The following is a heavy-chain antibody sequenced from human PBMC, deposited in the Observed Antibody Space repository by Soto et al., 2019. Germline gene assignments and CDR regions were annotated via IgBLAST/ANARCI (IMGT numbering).Heavy chain of an antibody. Sequence: GASVKVSCKASGYTFTGYYMHWVRQAPGQGLEWMGWINPNSGGTNYAQKFQGRVTMTRDTSISTAYMELSRLRSDDTAVYYCARDFGRWYARRGFDPWGQGTLVTVS. CDR2: INPNSGGT. CDR1: GYTFTGYY. CDR3: ARDFGRWYARRGFDP. V-gene: IGHV1-2*02. D-gene: IGHD6-13*01. J-gene: IGHJ5*02.